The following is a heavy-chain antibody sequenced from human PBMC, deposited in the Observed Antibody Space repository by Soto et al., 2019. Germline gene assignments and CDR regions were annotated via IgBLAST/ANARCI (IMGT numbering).Heavy chain of an antibody. J-gene: IGHJ5*02. Sequence: QVQLVQSGAEVKKPGSSVKVSCKASGGTFGSYTISWVRQAPGQGLEWMGRIIPILGIANYAQKFQGRVTITADKSTSTAYMELSSLRSEDTAVYYCARSGYSYGSWWFDPWGQGTLVTVSS. CDR1: GGTFGSYT. CDR2: IIPILGIA. D-gene: IGHD5-18*01. CDR3: ARSGYSYGSWWFDP. V-gene: IGHV1-69*02.